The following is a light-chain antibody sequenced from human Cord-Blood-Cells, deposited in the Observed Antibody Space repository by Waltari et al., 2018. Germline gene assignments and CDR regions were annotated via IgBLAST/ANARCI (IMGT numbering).Light chain of an antibody. Sequence: QSALTQPASVSGSPGQSITISCTGTSSDVGGYNYVSWYQQHPGKAPILRIYGVSNRPSGVSKRFAGAKSGHTASLPISELQAEDEADYDGSSYTSSSALVFGAGTKVTVL. J-gene: IGLJ1*01. CDR3: SSYTSSSALV. V-gene: IGLV2-14*03. CDR1: SSDVGGYNY. CDR2: GVS.